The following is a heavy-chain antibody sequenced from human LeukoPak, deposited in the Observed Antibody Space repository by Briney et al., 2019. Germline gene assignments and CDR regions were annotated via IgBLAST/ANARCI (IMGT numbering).Heavy chain of an antibody. CDR2: ISWNSGSI. CDR3: AKDFGGLGIAAAGT. CDR1: GFTFDDYA. D-gene: IGHD6-13*01. Sequence: PGRSLRLSCAASGFTFDDYAMHWVRQAPGKGLEWVSGISWNSGSIGYADSVKGRFTISRDNAKNSLHLQMNSLRAEDTALYYCAKDFGGLGIAAAGTWGQGTLVTVSS. J-gene: IGHJ5*02. V-gene: IGHV3-9*01.